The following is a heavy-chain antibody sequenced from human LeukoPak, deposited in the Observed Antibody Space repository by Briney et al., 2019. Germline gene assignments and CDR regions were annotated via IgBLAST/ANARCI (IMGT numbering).Heavy chain of an antibody. CDR3: ARGGDNYYDSSGYYYWFDP. J-gene: IGHJ5*02. CDR1: GYTFTSYG. D-gene: IGHD3-22*01. V-gene: IGHV1-2*02. CDR2: INPNSGGT. Sequence: ASVKVSCKASGYTFTSYGISWVRQAPGQGLEWMGWINPNSGGTNYAQKFQGRVTMTRDTSISTAYMELGRLRSDDTAVYYCARGGDNYYDSSGYYYWFDPWGQGTLVTVSS.